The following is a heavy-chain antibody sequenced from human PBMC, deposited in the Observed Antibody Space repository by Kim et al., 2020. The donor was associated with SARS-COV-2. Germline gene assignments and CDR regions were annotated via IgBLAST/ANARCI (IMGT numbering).Heavy chain of an antibody. V-gene: IGHV4-59*01. CDR3: ARDSSSWYPNCYYYMDV. D-gene: IGHD6-13*01. Sequence: LKSRVTISVDTSKNQFSLNLSSVTAADTAVYYCARDSSSWYPNCYYYMDVWGKGTTVTVSS. J-gene: IGHJ6*03.